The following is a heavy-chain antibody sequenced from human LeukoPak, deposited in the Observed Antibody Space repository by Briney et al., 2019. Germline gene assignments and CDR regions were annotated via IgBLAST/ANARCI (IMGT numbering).Heavy chain of an antibody. CDR1: GFTFGSYG. Sequence: GRSLRLSCAASGFTFGSYGMHWVRQAPGKGLEWLAVISYDGGHKFYADSLKGRFTVSRDNSKNTLYLQMNSLRAEDTALYYCARDVVDTPEQNYWGQGTLVTVSS. V-gene: IGHV3-30*03. CDR3: ARDVVDTPEQNY. CDR2: ISYDGGHK. D-gene: IGHD5-18*01. J-gene: IGHJ4*02.